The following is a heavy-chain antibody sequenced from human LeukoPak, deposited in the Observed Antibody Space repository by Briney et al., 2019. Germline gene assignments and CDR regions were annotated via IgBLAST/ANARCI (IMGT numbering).Heavy chain of an antibody. CDR2: ISWNSGSI. CDR3: AKDMTYGSGSYWAFDI. D-gene: IGHD3-10*01. Sequence: PGRSLRLSCAASGLTFDDYAMHWVRQAPGKGLEWVSGISWNSGSIGYADSVKGRFTISRDNAKNSLYLQMNSLRAEDTALYYCAKDMTYGSGSYWAFDIWGQGTMVTVSS. CDR1: GLTFDDYA. J-gene: IGHJ3*02. V-gene: IGHV3-9*01.